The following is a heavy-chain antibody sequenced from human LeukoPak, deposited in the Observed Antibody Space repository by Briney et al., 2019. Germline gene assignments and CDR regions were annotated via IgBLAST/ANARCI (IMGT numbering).Heavy chain of an antibody. J-gene: IGHJ4*02. CDR2: INHSGST. CDR3: ARRDDCSGGSCKLGY. CDR1: GGSFSGYY. D-gene: IGHD2-15*01. V-gene: IGHV4-34*01. Sequence: KPSETLSLTCAVYGGSFSGYYWSWIRQPPGKGLEWIREINHSGSTNYNPSLKSRVTISVDTSKNQFSLKLSSVPAADTAVYYCARRDDCSGGSCKLGYWGQGTLVTVSS.